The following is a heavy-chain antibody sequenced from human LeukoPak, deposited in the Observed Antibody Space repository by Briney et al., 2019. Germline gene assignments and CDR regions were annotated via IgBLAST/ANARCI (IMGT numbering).Heavy chain of an antibody. Sequence: SETLSLTCTVSGYSISSGYYWGWIRQPPGKGLEWIGSIYHSGSTYYNPSLKSRVTISVDTSKNQFSLKLSSVTAADTAVYYCATITAEPNWGQGTLVTVSS. CDR3: ATITAEPN. V-gene: IGHV4-38-2*02. J-gene: IGHJ4*02. CDR2: IYHSGST. D-gene: IGHD1-14*01. CDR1: GYSISSGYY.